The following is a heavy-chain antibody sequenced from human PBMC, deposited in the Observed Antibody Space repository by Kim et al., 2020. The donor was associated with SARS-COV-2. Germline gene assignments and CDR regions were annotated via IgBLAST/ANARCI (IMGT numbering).Heavy chain of an antibody. CDR2: TYYRSKWYN. J-gene: IGHJ6*02. Sequence: SQTLSLTCAISGDSVSSNSAAWNWIRQSPSRGLEWLGRTYYRSKWYNDYAVSVKSRITINPDTSKNQFSLQLNSVTPEDTAVYYCARVPMEPMVRGVYLHPSYYYYGMDVWGQGTTVSVSS. D-gene: IGHD3-10*01. CDR1: GDSVSSNSAA. V-gene: IGHV6-1*01. CDR3: ARVPMEPMVRGVYLHPSYYYYGMDV.